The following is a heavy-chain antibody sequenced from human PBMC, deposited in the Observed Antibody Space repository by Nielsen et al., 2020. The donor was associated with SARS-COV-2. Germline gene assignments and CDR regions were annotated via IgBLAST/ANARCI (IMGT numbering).Heavy chain of an antibody. D-gene: IGHD5-12*01. CDR3: ARGLSDSGYDRGSNWFDP. CDR1: GYTFTSYG. J-gene: IGHJ5*02. Sequence: ASVKVSCKASGYTFTSYGISWVRQATGQGLEWMGWISAYNGNTNYAQKLQGRVTMTTDTSTSTAYMELRSLRSDDTAVYYCARGLSDSGYDRGSNWFDPWGQGTLVTVSS. V-gene: IGHV1-18*01. CDR2: ISAYNGNT.